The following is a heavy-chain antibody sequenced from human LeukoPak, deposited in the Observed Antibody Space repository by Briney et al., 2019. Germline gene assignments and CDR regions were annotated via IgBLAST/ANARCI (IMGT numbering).Heavy chain of an antibody. CDR1: GFTFSSYA. CDR3: AKDRMAVVPAANDAYDI. D-gene: IGHD2-2*01. CDR2: ISVSGGST. V-gene: IGHV3-23*01. J-gene: IGHJ3*02. Sequence: GGSLRPSCAASGFTFSSYAMGWVRHAPGKGRGWVSGISVSGGSTNYADSVKGRFTNSSDNSENTMYLQMNSMRGEDTAMYYCAKDRMAVVPAANDAYDIWGQGTMVTVSS.